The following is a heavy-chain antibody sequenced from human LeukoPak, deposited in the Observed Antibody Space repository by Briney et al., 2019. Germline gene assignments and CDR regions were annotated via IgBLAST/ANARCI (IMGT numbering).Heavy chain of an antibody. D-gene: IGHD1-14*01. V-gene: IGHV7-4-1*02. Sequence: ASVTVSFRASGYTFTSYAMNWVRQAPGQGVEGMGWINTNTGNPKYDQGFAGRVVFSLDSSVSTAYLQISSLKAEDTAVYYCARGIPDHWEPDYWGQGTLVTVSS. J-gene: IGHJ4*02. CDR1: GYTFTSYA. CDR3: ARGIPDHWEPDY. CDR2: INTNTGNP.